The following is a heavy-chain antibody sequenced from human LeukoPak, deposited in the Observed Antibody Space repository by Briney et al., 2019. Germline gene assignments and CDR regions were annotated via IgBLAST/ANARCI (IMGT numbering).Heavy chain of an antibody. CDR2: INHSGST. CDR3: ARGKWLRSSLDD. Sequence: SETLSLTCAVYGGSFSGYYWSWIRQPPGKGLEWIGEINHSGSTNYNPSLKSRVTISVDTSKNQFSLKLSSVTAADTAVYYCARGKWLRSSLDDWGQGTLVTVSS. CDR1: GGSFSGYY. D-gene: IGHD5-12*01. V-gene: IGHV4-34*01. J-gene: IGHJ4*02.